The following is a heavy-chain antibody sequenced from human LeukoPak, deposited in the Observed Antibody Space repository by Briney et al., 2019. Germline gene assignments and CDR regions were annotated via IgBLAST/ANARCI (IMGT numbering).Heavy chain of an antibody. J-gene: IGHJ4*02. Sequence: ASVKVSCKASGYTFTSYGISWVRQAPGPGLEWMGWISAYNGDTNYAQKLQGRVTMTTDTSTSTAYMELRSLRSADTAVYYCARSPILGVTMIVVVPYYFDYWGQGTLVTVSS. CDR1: GYTFTSYG. CDR2: ISAYNGDT. D-gene: IGHD3-22*01. CDR3: ARSPILGVTMIVVVPYYFDY. V-gene: IGHV1-18*01.